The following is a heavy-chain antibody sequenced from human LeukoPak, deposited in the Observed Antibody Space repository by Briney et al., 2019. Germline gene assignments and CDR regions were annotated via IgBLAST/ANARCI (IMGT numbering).Heavy chain of an antibody. V-gene: IGHV3-66*02. Sequence: PGGSLRLSCAASGFTVSSNYMSWVRQAPGKGLEWVSVIYSGGSTYYADSVKGRFTISRDNSKNTLYLQMNSLRAEDTAVYYCARDLRSSGSYYYMDVWGKGTTVTVSS. CDR2: IYSGGST. CDR3: ARDLRSSGSYYYMDV. D-gene: IGHD6-19*01. J-gene: IGHJ6*03. CDR1: GFTVSSNY.